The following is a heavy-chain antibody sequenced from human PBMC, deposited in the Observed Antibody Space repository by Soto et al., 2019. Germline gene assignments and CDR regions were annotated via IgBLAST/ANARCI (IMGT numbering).Heavy chain of an antibody. D-gene: IGHD6-6*01. Sequence: WGSLRLSCAASGFTFSNYGMHWVRQAPGKGLEWVAVVWDDGSKKYYGDSVKGRFTIARDNSKNKLYLQMDSLRDEDTAVYYCSRPPVPKIYWYFDLWGRGTLVTVSS. J-gene: IGHJ2*01. V-gene: IGHV3-33*01. CDR2: VWDDGSKK. CDR1: GFTFSNYG. CDR3: SRPPVPKIYWYFDL.